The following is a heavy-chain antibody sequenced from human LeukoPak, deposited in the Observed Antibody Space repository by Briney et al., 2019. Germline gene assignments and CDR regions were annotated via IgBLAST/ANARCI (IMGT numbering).Heavy chain of an antibody. CDR3: ARDYLSFSNVHFDAFDI. Sequence: KPGGSLRLSCKASGFTFSNYNMNWVRQAPGKGLEWVSSIVGSSSYMYYADSMKGRFTISRDNAKNSLYLQMYGLRAEDTAVYYCARDYLSFSNVHFDAFDIWGQGTVVTVSS. J-gene: IGHJ3*02. D-gene: IGHD1-1*01. CDR1: GFTFSNYN. V-gene: IGHV3-21*01. CDR2: IVGSSSYM.